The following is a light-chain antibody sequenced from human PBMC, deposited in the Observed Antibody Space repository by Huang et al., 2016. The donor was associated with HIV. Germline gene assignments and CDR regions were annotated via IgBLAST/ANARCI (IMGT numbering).Light chain of an antibody. J-gene: IGKJ1*01. V-gene: IGKV4-1*01. CDR3: QQYYSIPG. CDR1: QSVLSPSNNRNH. CDR2: LAS. Sequence: DIVMTQSPDSLAVSLGERATITCVSSQSVLSPSNNRNHLAWYQQKPRQPPKLLIYLASTRESVVPDRFRGSGSATYFTLTIDNLQAEDVALYFCQQYYSIPGFGQGTYVEV.